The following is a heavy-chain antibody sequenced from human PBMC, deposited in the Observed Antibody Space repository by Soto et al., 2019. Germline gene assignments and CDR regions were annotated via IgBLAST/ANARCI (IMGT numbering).Heavy chain of an antibody. Sequence: SETLSLTCTVSGGSISSGDYYWSWIRQPPGKGLEWIGYIYYSGSTNYNPSLKSRVTISVDTSKNQFSLKLSSVTAADTAVYYCARCTLYDSSGYWDYWGQGTLVTVSS. CDR1: GGSISSGDYY. CDR2: IYYSGST. J-gene: IGHJ4*02. V-gene: IGHV4-61*08. CDR3: ARCTLYDSSGYWDY. D-gene: IGHD3-22*01.